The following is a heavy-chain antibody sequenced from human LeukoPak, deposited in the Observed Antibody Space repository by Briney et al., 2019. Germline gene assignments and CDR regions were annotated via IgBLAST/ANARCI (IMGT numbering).Heavy chain of an antibody. J-gene: IGHJ4*02. CDR1: GFTFSTYW. CDR3: VKEAYYGWGSSPTSYFDY. Sequence: PGGSLRLSCAASGFTFSTYWMSWVRQAPGKGLEWVAVISHDVKTTYYADSAKGRFTISRDNSRNTVFLQMNRLRPEDTAVYYCVKEAYYGWGSSPTSYFDYWGQGTRVTVSS. D-gene: IGHD3-10*01. CDR2: ISHDVKTT. V-gene: IGHV3-30*18.